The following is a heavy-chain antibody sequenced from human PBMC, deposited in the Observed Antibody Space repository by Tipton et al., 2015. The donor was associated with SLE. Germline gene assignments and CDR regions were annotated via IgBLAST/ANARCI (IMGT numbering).Heavy chain of an antibody. J-gene: IGHJ6*03. Sequence: TLSLTCTVSGGSITSSKYYWGWIRQPPGKGLEWIGKIYYNGETYYNPSLKSRVTIYLVTSKTQLSLKLSSVTAADTAVYYCAGGMNYDNYIDVWGKGTTVTVSS. CDR3: AGGMNYDNYIDV. CDR2: IYYNGET. V-gene: IGHV4-39*01. CDR1: GGSITSSKYY. D-gene: IGHD1-1*01.